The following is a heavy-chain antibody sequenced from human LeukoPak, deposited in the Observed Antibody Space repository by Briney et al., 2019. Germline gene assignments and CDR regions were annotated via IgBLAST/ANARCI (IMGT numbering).Heavy chain of an antibody. Sequence: TLSLTCTVSGGSISSYYWSWIRQPPGKALEWLALIYWNDDKRQRSSLKSDVTITKDTSKNLVVLTMTNMDPVDTATYYCAHRHVAGRPFDPWGQGTLVTVSS. CDR1: GGSISSYYW. CDR2: IYWNDDK. D-gene: IGHD6-6*01. J-gene: IGHJ5*02. CDR3: AHRHVAGRPFDP. V-gene: IGHV2-5*01.